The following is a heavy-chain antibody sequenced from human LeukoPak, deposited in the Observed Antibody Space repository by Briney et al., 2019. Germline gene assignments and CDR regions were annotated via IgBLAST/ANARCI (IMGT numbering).Heavy chain of an antibody. CDR1: GFTFSSYG. V-gene: IGHV3-23*01. D-gene: IGHD2-21*02. CDR2: ISGSGGST. J-gene: IGHJ4*02. Sequence: GGSLRLSCAASGFTFSSYGMSWVRQAPGKGLEWVSAISGSGGSTFYADSVKGRFTISRDSSKNTLYLQMKSLRAEDTAVYYCAKGEAYCGGDCYPDWGQGTLVTVSS. CDR3: AKGEAYCGGDCYPD.